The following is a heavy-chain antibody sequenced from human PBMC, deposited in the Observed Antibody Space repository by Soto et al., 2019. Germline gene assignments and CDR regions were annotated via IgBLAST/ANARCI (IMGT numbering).Heavy chain of an antibody. CDR3: VRVPLAIEVGHYYYYFMDV. Sequence: DVSLVESGGGLVQTGKSLRLSCEVSEMTFSLFSMSWVRRVPGKRLEWVATIKEDGTEKSYVESVKGRFTISRDNDKNSLYLEMNDLGVDDSSVYYCVRVPLAIEVGHYYYYFMDVWVKGTTVTVSS. D-gene: IGHD2-2*01. CDR1: EMTFSLFS. J-gene: IGHJ6*03. CDR2: IKEDGTEK. V-gene: IGHV3-7*01.